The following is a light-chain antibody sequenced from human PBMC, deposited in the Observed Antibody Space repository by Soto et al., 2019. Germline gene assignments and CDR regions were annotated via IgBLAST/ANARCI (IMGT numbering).Light chain of an antibody. V-gene: IGLV1-51*01. J-gene: IGLJ1*01. CDR1: SSNIGGNS. Sequence: QSLLPQQPSVSAAPGQKVTVSCSGSSSNIGGNSVSWYQQLPGTAPKLLIYDDNKRPSGIPDRFSGSKSGTSATLGITGFQTGDEADYYCGSWDSSLSAYVFGTGTKVTVL. CDR3: GSWDSSLSAYV. CDR2: DDN.